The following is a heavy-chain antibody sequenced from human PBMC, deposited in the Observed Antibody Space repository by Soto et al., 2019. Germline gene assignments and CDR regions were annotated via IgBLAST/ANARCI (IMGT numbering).Heavy chain of an antibody. CDR1: GYSFTNND. D-gene: IGHD6-13*01. CDR2: MNPGSGDT. J-gene: IGHJ4*02. V-gene: IGHV1-8*01. CDR3: ARDLEYSSSTRDY. Sequence: SVKVSCKASGYSFTNNDVSWVRQATGQGLEWMGWMNPGSGDTGYAQKLQGRVTMTTDTSTSTAYMELRSLRSDDTAVYYCARDLEYSSSTRDYWGQGTLVTVSS.